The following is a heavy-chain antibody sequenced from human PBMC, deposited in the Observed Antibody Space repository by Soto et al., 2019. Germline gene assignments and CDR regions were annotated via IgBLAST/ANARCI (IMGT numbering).Heavy chain of an antibody. CDR2: AYHSGST. CDR1: GVFTSTNNW. Sequence: ETLALACAVSGVFTSTNNWWGWVRQPPGKGLEWIGDAYHSGSTEYNPSLKSRVSISVDKSKNQISLKLTSATAADTAVYYCARTPPSSYYGGSGTFDYWGQGTLVTVYS. J-gene: IGHJ4*02. V-gene: IGHV4-4*02. D-gene: IGHD3-10*01. CDR3: ARTPPSSYYGGSGTFDY.